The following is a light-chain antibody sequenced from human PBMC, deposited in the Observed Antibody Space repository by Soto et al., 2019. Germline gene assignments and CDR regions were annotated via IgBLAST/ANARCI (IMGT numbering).Light chain of an antibody. CDR2: EDN. CDR1: SGSIASNY. CDR3: QSYQSGNVV. V-gene: IGLV6-57*04. Sequence: NFMLTQPHSVSESPGKTVTISCTRSSGSIASNYVQWYQQRPCSAPTPVIYEDNERPSGVPDRFSGSIDSSSNSASLTISGLKTDDEADYYCQSYQSGNVVSGGGTKVTVL. J-gene: IGLJ2*01.